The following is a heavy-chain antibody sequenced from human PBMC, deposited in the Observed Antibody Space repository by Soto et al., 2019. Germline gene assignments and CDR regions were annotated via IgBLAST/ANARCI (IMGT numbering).Heavy chain of an antibody. V-gene: IGHV2-5*02. Sequence: SGPTLVQPTQTLTLTCTFSGFSLSTSGVGVGWIRQPPGKALEWLALIYWDDDKRYSPSLKSRLTITKDTSKNQVVLTMTNMDPVDTGTYCCAHKSGSPVAFDYWGQGTLVTVSS. CDR3: AHKSGSPVAFDY. D-gene: IGHD6-19*01. CDR2: IYWDDDK. J-gene: IGHJ4*02. CDR1: GFSLSTSGVG.